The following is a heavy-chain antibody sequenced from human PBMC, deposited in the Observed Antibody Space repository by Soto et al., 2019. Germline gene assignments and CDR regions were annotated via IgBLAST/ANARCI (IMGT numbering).Heavy chain of an antibody. D-gene: IGHD6-13*01. CDR1: GGSISSGGYY. CDR3: ARVGYSSQEMVDWFDP. CDR2: IYYSGST. Sequence: SETLSLTCTVSGGSISSGGYYWSWIRQHPGKGLEWIGYIYYSGSTYYSPSLKSRVTISVDTSKNQFSLKLSSVTAADTAVYYCARVGYSSQEMVDWFDPWGQGTLVTVSS. J-gene: IGHJ5*02. V-gene: IGHV4-31*03.